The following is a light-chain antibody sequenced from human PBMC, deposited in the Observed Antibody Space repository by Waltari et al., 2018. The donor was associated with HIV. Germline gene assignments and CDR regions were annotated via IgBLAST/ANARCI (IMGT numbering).Light chain of an antibody. J-gene: IGKJ4*01. CDR1: QSVSSN. Sequence: EIVMMQSPATLSVSPGERATLSCRASQSVSSNLAWYQQKPAQAPRLLIYGASTRATGIPARFSGSGSGTEFTLTISSLQYEDFAVYYCQQYNKWPLTFGGGTKVEIK. CDR3: QQYNKWPLT. CDR2: GAS. V-gene: IGKV3D-15*01.